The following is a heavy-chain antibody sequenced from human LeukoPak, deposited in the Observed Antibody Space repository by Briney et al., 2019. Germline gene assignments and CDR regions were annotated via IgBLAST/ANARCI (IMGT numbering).Heavy chain of an antibody. CDR1: GGSLSSYY. CDR3: ARVICSGGSCRFDY. V-gene: IGHV4-4*07. D-gene: IGHD2-15*01. Sequence: SETLSLTCTVSGGSLSSYYWNWIRQPAGKGLEWIGRIHTSGSTNYNPSLKSRVTMSVDTSKNKFSLKLSSVTAADTAVYYCARVICSGGSCRFDYWGQGTLVTVSS. J-gene: IGHJ4*02. CDR2: IHTSGST.